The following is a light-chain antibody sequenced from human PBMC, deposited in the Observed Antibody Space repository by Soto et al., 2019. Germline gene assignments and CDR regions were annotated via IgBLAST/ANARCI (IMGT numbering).Light chain of an antibody. CDR2: WAS. J-gene: IGKJ4*01. Sequence: DIVMSQSPDSLAVSLGERATIKCKSSQTLYHSSNKRHYLAWYQQKPGQRPRLLISWASTRESGVPDRLRARRSRPDFTPTIPTLKTHVVGTYSSHQCLSDCKAFGRQNKV. V-gene: IGKV4-1*01. CDR3: HQCLSDCKA. CDR1: QTLYHSSNKRHY.